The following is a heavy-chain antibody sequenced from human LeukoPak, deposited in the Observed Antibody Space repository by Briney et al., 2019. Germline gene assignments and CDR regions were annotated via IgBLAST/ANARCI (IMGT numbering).Heavy chain of an antibody. CDR1: GGSFSGYY. CDR3: ARRGYSRGYDFWSGRNWFDP. CDR2: INHSGST. D-gene: IGHD3-3*01. V-gene: IGHV4-34*01. J-gene: IGHJ5*02. Sequence: SETPSLTCAVYGGSFSGYYWSWIRQPPGKGLEWIGEINHSGSTNYNPSLKSRVTISVDTSKNQFSLKLSSVTAADTAVYYCARRGYSRGYDFWSGRNWFDPWGQGTLVTVSS.